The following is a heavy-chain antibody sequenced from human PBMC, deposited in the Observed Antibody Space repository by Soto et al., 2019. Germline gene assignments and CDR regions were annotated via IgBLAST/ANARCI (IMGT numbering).Heavy chain of an antibody. D-gene: IGHD3-22*01. CDR3: ARWTNYDYFDY. CDR2: IYHSGST. V-gene: IGHV4-38-2*01. J-gene: IGHJ4*02. CDR1: GYSISSGYY. Sequence: SSETLSLTCAVSGYSISSGYYWGWIRQPPGKGLEWIGSIYHSGSTYYNPSLKSRVTISVDTSKNQFSLKLSSVTAADTAVYYCARWTNYDYFDYWGQGTLVTVSS.